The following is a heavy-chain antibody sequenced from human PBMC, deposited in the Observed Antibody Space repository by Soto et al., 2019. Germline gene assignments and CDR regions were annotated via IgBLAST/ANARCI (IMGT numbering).Heavy chain of an antibody. J-gene: IGHJ4*02. D-gene: IGHD2-15*01. CDR2: IIPILGIA. CDR3: ASYCSGGSCYPFDY. Sequence: QVQLVQSGAEVKKPGSSVKVSCKASGGTFSSYTISWVRQAPGQGLEWMGRIIPILGIANYAQRFQGRVTITADKSTSTAYMEVSSLRSEDTAVYYWASYCSGGSCYPFDYWGQGTLVTVSS. CDR1: GGTFSSYT. V-gene: IGHV1-69*02.